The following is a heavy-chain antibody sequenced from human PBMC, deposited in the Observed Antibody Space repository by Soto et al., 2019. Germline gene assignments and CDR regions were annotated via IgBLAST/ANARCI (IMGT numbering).Heavy chain of an antibody. CDR2: INHSGST. J-gene: IGHJ6*02. CDR3: ERGSLSYYYYYGMDV. D-gene: IGHD1-26*01. CDR1: GGSFSGYY. Sequence: KPSETLSLTCAVYGGSFSGYYWSWIRQPPGKGLEWIGEINHSGSTNYNPSLKSRVTISVDTSKNQFSLKLSSVTAADTAVYYCERGSLSYYYYYGMDVWGQGTKVTVYS. V-gene: IGHV4-34*01.